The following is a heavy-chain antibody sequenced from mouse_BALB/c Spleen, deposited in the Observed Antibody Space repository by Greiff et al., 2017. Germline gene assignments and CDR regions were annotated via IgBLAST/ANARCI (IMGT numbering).Heavy chain of an antibody. CDR3: TRYGNYILYAMDY. Sequence: EVKVEESGGGLVQPGGSMKLSCVASGFTFSNYWMNWVRQSPEKGLEWVAEIRLKSNNYATHYAESVKGRFTISRDDSKSSVYLQMNNLRAEDTGIYYCTRYGNYILYAMDYWGQGTSVTVSS. J-gene: IGHJ4*01. CDR1: GFTFSNYW. V-gene: IGHV6-6*02. CDR2: IRLKSNNYAT. D-gene: IGHD2-1*01.